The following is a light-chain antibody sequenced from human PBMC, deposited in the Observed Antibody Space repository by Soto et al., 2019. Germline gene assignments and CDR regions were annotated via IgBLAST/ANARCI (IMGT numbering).Light chain of an antibody. V-gene: IGLV2-14*01. CDR1: SSDVGGYNY. Sequence: QSALTQPASVSGSPGQSITISCTGTSSDVGGYNYVSWYQQHPGKAPKLMICEVSNRPSGVSNRFSGSKSGNTASLTISGLQAEDAADYYCSSYTSSRTLVFGGGTQLTVL. J-gene: IGLJ2*01. CDR2: EVS. CDR3: SSYTSSRTLV.